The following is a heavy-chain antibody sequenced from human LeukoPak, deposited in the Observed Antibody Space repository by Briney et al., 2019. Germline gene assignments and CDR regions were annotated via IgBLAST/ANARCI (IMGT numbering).Heavy chain of an antibody. CDR3: AKFGYYYDSSGYYSTADNFDY. CDR2: INPNSGGT. J-gene: IGHJ4*02. CDR1: GYTFTGYY. D-gene: IGHD3-22*01. V-gene: IGHV1-2*06. Sequence: ASVKVSCKASGYTFTGYYMHWVRQAPGQGLEWMGRINPNSGGTNYAQKFQGRVTMTRDTSISTAYMELSRLRFDDTAVYYCAKFGYYYDSSGYYSTADNFDYWGQGTLVTVSS.